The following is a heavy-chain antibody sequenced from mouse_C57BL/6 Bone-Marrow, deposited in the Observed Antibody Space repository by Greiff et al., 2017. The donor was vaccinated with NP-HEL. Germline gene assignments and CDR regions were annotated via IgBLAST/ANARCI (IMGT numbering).Heavy chain of an antibody. CDR3: ARSYWYFDV. V-gene: IGHV5-12*01. CDR2: ISNGGGST. CDR1: GFTFSDYY. J-gene: IGHJ1*03. Sequence: EVQVVESGGGLVQPGGSLKLSCAASGFTFSDYYMYWVRQTPEKRLEWVAYISNGGGSTYYPDTVKGRFTISRDNATNTLYLQMSRLKSEDTAMYYCARSYWYFDVWGTGTTVTVSS.